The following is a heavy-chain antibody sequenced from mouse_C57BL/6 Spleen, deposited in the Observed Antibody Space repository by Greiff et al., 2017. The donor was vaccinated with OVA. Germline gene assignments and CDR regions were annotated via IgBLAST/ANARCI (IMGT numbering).Heavy chain of an antibody. CDR3: ARGGDGYDGYAMDY. CDR2: IHPNSGST. CDR1: GYTFTSYW. D-gene: IGHD2-2*01. Sequence: QVQLQQPGAELVKPGASVKLSCKASGYTFTSYWMHWVKQRPGQGLEWIGMIHPNSGSTNYNEKFKSKATLTVDKSSSTAYMQLSSLTSEDSAVYYCARGGDGYDGYAMDYWGQGTSVTVSS. J-gene: IGHJ4*01. V-gene: IGHV1-64*01.